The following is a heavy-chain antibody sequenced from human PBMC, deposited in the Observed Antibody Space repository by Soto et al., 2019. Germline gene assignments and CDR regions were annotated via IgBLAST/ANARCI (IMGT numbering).Heavy chain of an antibody. Sequence: GGSLRLSCAASGFTFSSYAMSWFRQAPGKGLEYVSAISSNGGSTYYADSVKGRFTISRDNSKNTLYLQMSSLRAEDTAVYYCVKDQGFSSIAARQPFDYWGQGTLVTVSS. D-gene: IGHD6-6*01. CDR2: ISSNGGST. CDR1: GFTFSSYA. V-gene: IGHV3-64D*06. J-gene: IGHJ4*02. CDR3: VKDQGFSSIAARQPFDY.